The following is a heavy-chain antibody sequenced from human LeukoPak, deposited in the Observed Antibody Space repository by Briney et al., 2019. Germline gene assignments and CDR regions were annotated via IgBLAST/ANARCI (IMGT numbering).Heavy chain of an antibody. J-gene: IGHJ5*02. CDR3: AKDSPFFWFDP. Sequence: PGGSLRLSCAASGFTFSSYGMHWVRQAPGKGLEWVAVISYDGSNKYYADSVKGRFTISRDSSKNTLYLQMNSLRAEDTAVYYCAKDSPFFWFDPWGQGTLVTVSS. CDR2: ISYDGSNK. V-gene: IGHV3-30*18. CDR1: GFTFSSYG. D-gene: IGHD2/OR15-2a*01.